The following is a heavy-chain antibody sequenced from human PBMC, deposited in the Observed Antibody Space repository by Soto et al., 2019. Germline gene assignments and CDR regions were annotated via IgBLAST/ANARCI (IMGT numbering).Heavy chain of an antibody. D-gene: IGHD3-3*01. V-gene: IGHV4-34*01. CDR2: VKHSGNI. CDR3: ARGSHFDFSSGYADSFDV. J-gene: IGHJ3*01. Sequence: QVQLQQWGAGLLEPSETLSLTCAVYGGSFSGYYWGWFRQPPGKGLEWIGEVKHSGNINYTPSLKSRLTVSVDTSKNQVSLKLSSMTAADTAMYYCARGSHFDFSSGYADSFDVWGQGTMVTVSS. CDR1: GGSFSGYY.